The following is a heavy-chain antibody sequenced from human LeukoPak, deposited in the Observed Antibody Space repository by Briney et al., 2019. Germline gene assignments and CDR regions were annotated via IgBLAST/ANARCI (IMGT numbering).Heavy chain of an antibody. CDR2: IYYSGST. Sequence: NPSETLFLTCTVSGGSISSDSYYWAWIRQPPGKGLEWIASIYYSGSTYYNPSLKSRVTISVDTSRNQFSLKLNSATAADTAVYYCASLAVAGLSEGYWGQGTLVIVSS. CDR3: ASLAVAGLSEGY. V-gene: IGHV4-39*01. CDR1: GGSISSDSYY. J-gene: IGHJ4*02. D-gene: IGHD6-19*01.